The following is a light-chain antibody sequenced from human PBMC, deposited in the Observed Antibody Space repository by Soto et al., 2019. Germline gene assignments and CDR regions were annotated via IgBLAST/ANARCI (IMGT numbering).Light chain of an antibody. Sequence: QSVLTQPASVSGSPGQSITISCTGTSSDVGGYNYVSWYQQHPGKAPKLLIYGNSNRPSGVPDRFSGSKSGTSASLAITGLQAEDEADYYCQSYDSSLSGYVVFGGGTKVTVL. CDR2: GNS. J-gene: IGLJ2*01. CDR1: SSDVGGYNY. CDR3: QSYDSSLSGYVV. V-gene: IGLV2-14*01.